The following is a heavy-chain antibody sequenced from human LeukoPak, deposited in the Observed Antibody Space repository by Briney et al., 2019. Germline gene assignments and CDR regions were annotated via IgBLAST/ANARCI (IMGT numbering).Heavy chain of an antibody. CDR1: GFTFRSYA. CDR2: ISGSGGGT. D-gene: IGHD3-10*01. V-gene: IGHV3-23*01. CDR3: ARLPAFSFVDY. J-gene: IGHJ4*02. Sequence: PGGSLRLSCAASGFTFRSYAMNWVRQAPGKGLEWVSGISGSGGGTYYADSVKGRFTISRDNSKNTLYLQMNSLRAEDTAVYYCARLPAFSFVDYWGQGTLVTVSS.